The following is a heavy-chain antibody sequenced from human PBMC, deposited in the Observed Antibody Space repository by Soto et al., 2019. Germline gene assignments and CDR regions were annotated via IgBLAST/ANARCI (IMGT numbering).Heavy chain of an antibody. CDR1: GYTFTSYY. D-gene: IGHD3-10*01. V-gene: IGHV1-46*03. J-gene: IGHJ3*02. CDR3: ASENSITMVRGVTDASDI. CDR2: INPSGGST. Sequence: SSVNVSCKASGYTFTSYYMHWVRQAPGRGLEWMGIINPSGGSTSYAQKFQGRVTMTRDTSTSTVYMELSSLRSEDTAVYYCASENSITMVRGVTDASDISGQGTMVTVSS.